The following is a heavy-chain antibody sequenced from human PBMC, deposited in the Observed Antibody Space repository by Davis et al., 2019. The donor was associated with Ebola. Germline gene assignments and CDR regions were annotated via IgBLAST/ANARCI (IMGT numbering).Heavy chain of an antibody. D-gene: IGHD3-3*01. J-gene: IGHJ4*02. CDR1: GGSISSSNW. CDR3: ARVDYDFWSGCVDY. CDR2: IYHSGST. Sequence: MPGGSLRLSCAVSGGSISSSNWWSWVRQPPGKGLEWIGEIYHSGSTNYNPSLKSRVTISVDKSKNQFSLKLSSVTAADTAVYYCARVDYDFWSGCVDYWGQGTLVTVSS. V-gene: IGHV4-4*02.